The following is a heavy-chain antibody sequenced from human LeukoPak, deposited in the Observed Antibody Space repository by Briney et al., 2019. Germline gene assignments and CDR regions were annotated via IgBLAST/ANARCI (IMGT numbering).Heavy chain of an antibody. CDR1: GITFSRSW. J-gene: IGHJ4*02. V-gene: IGHV3-7*05. CDR3: ANIGYSGYDWDY. D-gene: IGHD5-12*01. Sequence: GGSLRLSCAASGITFSRSWMSWVRQAPGKGLEWVAFIKEDGGEIYYVDSVKGRFTISRDNSKNTLYLQMNSLRTEDTAVYYCANIGYSGYDWDYWGQGTLVTVSS. CDR2: IKEDGGEI.